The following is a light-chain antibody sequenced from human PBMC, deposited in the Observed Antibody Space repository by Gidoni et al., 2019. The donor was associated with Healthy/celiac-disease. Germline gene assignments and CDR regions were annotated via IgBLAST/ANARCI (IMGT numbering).Light chain of an antibody. CDR1: QSVLYSSNNKNY. CDR2: WAS. Sequence: DIAITQSPDSLAVPLGERATINCKSSQSVLYSSNNKNYLAWYQQKPGQPPKLLIYWASTRESGVPGRFSGSGSGTDFTLPISSLQAEDVAVYYCQQYYSTPRTFGQGTKVEIK. CDR3: QQYYSTPRT. V-gene: IGKV4-1*01. J-gene: IGKJ1*01.